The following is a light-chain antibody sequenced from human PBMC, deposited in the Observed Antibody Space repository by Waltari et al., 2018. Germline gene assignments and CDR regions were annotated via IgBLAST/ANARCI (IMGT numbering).Light chain of an antibody. J-gene: IGLJ1*01. CDR1: SSTIGGHA. CDR2: NNS. Sequence: QSVLTQPPSASGTPGQRVTISCSGSSSTIGGHAVHWYQHLPGTAPKLLIYNNSRRPSWVPDRFSGSTSGTSASLAISELQSGDEADYYCAAWDDSLNGFYVFGTGTKVTVL. V-gene: IGLV1-44*01. CDR3: AAWDDSLNGFYV.